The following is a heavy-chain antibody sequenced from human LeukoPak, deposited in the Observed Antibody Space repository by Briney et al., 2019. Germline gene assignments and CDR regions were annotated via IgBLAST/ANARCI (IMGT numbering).Heavy chain of an antibody. J-gene: IGHJ4*02. CDR2: INWNGGST. CDR1: GFTFDGYG. D-gene: IGHD3-10*01. CDR3: AAVWFGELLPHY. V-gene: IGHV3-20*01. Sequence: GGSLRLSCAASGFTFDGYGMSWVRQAPGKGLEWVSGINWNGGSTGYADSVKGRFTISRDNTKNSLYLQMNSLRAEDTALYHCAAVWFGELLPHYWGQGTLVTVSS.